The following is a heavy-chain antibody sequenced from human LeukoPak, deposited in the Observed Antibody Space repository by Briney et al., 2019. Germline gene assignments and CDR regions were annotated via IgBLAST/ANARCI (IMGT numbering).Heavy chain of an antibody. D-gene: IGHD6-13*01. CDR2: IIPIFGTA. Sequence: GASVKVSCKASGGTFSSYAISWVRQAPGQGLEWMGGIIPIFGTANYAQKFQGRVTITADESTSTAYMELSSLRSDDTAVYYCARGDSNSWYFYWGQGTLVIVSS. CDR3: ARGDSNSWYFY. V-gene: IGHV1-69*13. J-gene: IGHJ4*02. CDR1: GGTFSSYA.